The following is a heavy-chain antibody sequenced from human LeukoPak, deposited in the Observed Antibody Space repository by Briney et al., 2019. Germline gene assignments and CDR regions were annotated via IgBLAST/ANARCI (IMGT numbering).Heavy chain of an antibody. D-gene: IGHD3-3*01. Sequence: GGSLRLSCAVSGFTFSNYAMSWVRQAPGKGLEWVSGTSGSGGSTYYADSVKGRLNISRDNSKNTLYLQMNSLRAEDTAVYYCAKDPQYDFWSGYFAPFDYWGQGTLVTVSS. J-gene: IGHJ4*02. CDR2: TSGSGGST. CDR3: AKDPQYDFWSGYFAPFDY. V-gene: IGHV3-23*01. CDR1: GFTFSNYA.